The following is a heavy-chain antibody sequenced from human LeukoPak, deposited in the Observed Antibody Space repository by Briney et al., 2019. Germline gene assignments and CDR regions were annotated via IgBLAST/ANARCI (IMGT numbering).Heavy chain of an antibody. CDR3: AKDLAVATYYYYYYYMDV. V-gene: IGHV3-30*02. Sequence: GGSLRLSCAASGFTFSSYGMHWVRQAPGKGLEWVAFIRYDGSNKYYADSVKGRFTISRDNSKNTLYLQMNSLRAEDTAVYYCAKDLAVATYYYYYYYMDVWGKGTTVTISS. CDR1: GFTFSSYG. J-gene: IGHJ6*03. D-gene: IGHD6-19*01. CDR2: IRYDGSNK.